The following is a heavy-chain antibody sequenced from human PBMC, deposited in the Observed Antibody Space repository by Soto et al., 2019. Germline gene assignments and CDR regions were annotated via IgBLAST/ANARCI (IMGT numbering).Heavy chain of an antibody. J-gene: IGHJ4*02. D-gene: IGHD3-3*01. CDR1: GGSISSYY. CDR3: ARVAVDYDFWSGYQRPLYFHY. V-gene: IGHV4-59*01. CDR2: IYYSGST. Sequence: SETLSLTCTVSGGSISSYYWSWIRQPPGKGLEWIGYIYYSGSTNYNPSLKSRVTISVDTSKNQFSLKLSSVTAADTAVYYCARVAVDYDFWSGYQRPLYFHYWGQGPLVTVSS.